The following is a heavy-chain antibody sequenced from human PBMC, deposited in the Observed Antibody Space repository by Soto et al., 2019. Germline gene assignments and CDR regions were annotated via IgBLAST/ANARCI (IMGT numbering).Heavy chain of an antibody. J-gene: IGHJ4*02. CDR3: AKDRGLYCSSTSCKKPVREELDY. V-gene: IGHV3-23*01. CDR2: ISGSGGST. Sequence: GGSLRLSCAASGFTFSSYAMSWVRQAPGKGLEWVSAISGSGGSTYYEDSVKGRFTISRENSKNTLYLQMNSLRAEDTAVYDCAKDRGLYCSSTSCKKPVREELDYWGQGTLVTVSS. D-gene: IGHD2-2*01. CDR1: GFTFSSYA.